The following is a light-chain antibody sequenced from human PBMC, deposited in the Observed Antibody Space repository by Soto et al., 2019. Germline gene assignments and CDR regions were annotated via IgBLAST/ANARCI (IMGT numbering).Light chain of an antibody. V-gene: IGKV4-1*01. CDR1: QSVLYSSNNKNY. J-gene: IGKJ4*01. Sequence: DIVMTQSPESLTVSLGVRASINCKSSQSVLYSSNNKNYLAWYQQKPRQPPKLLIYWASTRESGVPDRFSGSGSGTDFTLTISSLQAEDVAVYFCQQYYSSPPTFGGGTKVEIK. CDR3: QQYYSSPPT. CDR2: WAS.